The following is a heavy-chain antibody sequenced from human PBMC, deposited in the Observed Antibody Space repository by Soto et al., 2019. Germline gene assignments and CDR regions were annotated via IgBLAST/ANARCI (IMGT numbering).Heavy chain of an antibody. CDR1: GFTFSSYG. CDR3: AKDSTYSSSWYGFDY. D-gene: IGHD6-13*01. V-gene: IGHV3-30*18. J-gene: IGHJ4*02. CDR2: ISYDGSNK. Sequence: QVQLVESGGGVVKPGRSLRLSCAASGFTFSSYGMHWVRQAPGKGLEWVAVISYDGSNKYYADSVQGRYTISRDNSKHTLYLQTNSLRTEDTAVYYCAKDSTYSSSWYGFDYWGQGTLVTVSS.